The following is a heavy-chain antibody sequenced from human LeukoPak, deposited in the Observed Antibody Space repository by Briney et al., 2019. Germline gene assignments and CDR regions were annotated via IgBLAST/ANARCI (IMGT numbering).Heavy chain of an antibody. V-gene: IGHV1-8*01. CDR2: MNPNNGNT. D-gene: IGHD3-10*01. CDR3: VRDGEGVAISVNYWFDP. Sequence: ASVKVSCKASGFTFTSYGINWVRQASGQGLEWMGWMNPNNGNTGYAQKFQGRVTMTRDTSISTAYMELRGLRSEDTAVYYCVRDGEGVAISVNYWFDPWGQGTLVTVSS. J-gene: IGHJ5*02. CDR1: GFTFTSYG.